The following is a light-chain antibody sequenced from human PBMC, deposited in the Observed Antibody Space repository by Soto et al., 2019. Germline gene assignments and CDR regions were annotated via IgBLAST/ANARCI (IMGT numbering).Light chain of an antibody. CDR2: GAS. Sequence: EIVMTQSPATLSASPGERVTLSCRASQSVRSNLAWSQQKSGQAPSLLICGASTRAAGVPDRFSGSGSGTEFTLTISSLQSEDFAVYYCQHYDHWPLAFGQGTKVEIK. J-gene: IGKJ1*01. CDR1: QSVRSN. V-gene: IGKV3-15*01. CDR3: QHYDHWPLA.